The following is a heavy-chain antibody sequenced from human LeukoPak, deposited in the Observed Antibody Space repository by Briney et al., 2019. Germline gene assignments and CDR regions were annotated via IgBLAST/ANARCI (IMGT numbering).Heavy chain of an antibody. CDR3: ARDPGGWGYCSGGSCPRDAFDI. V-gene: IGHV3-74*01. CDR1: GFTFSSYA. J-gene: IGHJ3*02. CDR2: INSDGSST. Sequence: PGGSLRLSCAASGFTFSSYAMSWVRQAPGKGLVWVSRINSDGSSTSYADSVKGRFTISRDNAKNTLYLQMNSLRAEDTAVYYCARDPGGWGYCSGGSCPRDAFDIWGQGTMVTVSS. D-gene: IGHD2-15*01.